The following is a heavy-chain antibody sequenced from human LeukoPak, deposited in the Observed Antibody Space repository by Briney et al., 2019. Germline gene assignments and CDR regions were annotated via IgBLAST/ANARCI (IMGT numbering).Heavy chain of an antibody. CDR3: ARDPLMISHTGPAWVFQH. J-gene: IGHJ1*01. V-gene: IGHV3-7*01. CDR2: IKQDGSEK. Sequence: GGPLRLSCAASGFTFSSYWMSWVRQAPGRGLEWVANIKQDGSEKYYVDSVKGRFTISRDNAKNSLYLQMNSLRAEDTAVYYCARDPLMISHTGPAWVFQHWGQGTLVTVSS. D-gene: IGHD3-16*01. CDR1: GFTFSSYW.